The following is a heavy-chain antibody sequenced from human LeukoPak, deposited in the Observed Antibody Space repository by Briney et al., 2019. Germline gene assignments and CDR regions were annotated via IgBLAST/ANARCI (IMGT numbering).Heavy chain of an antibody. Sequence: GGSLRLSCAASGFTFSSYAMHWVRQAPGKGLEWVAVISYDGSNKYYADSVKGRFTISRDNSKNTLYLQMNSLRAEDTAVYYCARDGTRANWNDGGGLDYWGQGTLVTVSS. CDR1: GFTFSSYA. CDR2: ISYDGSNK. J-gene: IGHJ4*02. D-gene: IGHD1-1*01. V-gene: IGHV3-30-3*01. CDR3: ARDGTRANWNDGGGLDY.